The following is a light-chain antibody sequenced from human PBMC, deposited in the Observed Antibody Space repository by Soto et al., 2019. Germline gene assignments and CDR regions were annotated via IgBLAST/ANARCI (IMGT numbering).Light chain of an antibody. J-gene: IGKJ1*01. CDR1: RYIRSA. Sequence: IQMTQSPSSLSASLGDRVTITCRASRYIRSALSWYQHRPGQAPKVLIYVASSLQSGVPSRFSGSGYGTDFTLTISSLQSEDFAVYYCQQYNNWPPNAFGQGTKVDI. CDR3: QQYNNWPPNA. CDR2: VAS. V-gene: IGKV1-6*01.